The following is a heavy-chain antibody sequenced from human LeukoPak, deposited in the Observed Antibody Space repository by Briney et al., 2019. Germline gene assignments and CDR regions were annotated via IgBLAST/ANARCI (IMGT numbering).Heavy chain of an antibody. CDR3: AKVVRGYRDYDLF. CDR2: ISGSGDIT. Sequence: GGSLRLSCAASGFTLSSYAVTWVRQAPGKGLEWVSAISGSGDITYYADSVKGRFTISRDDSKNTVYLQMNSLRAEDTAVYYCAKVVRGYRDYDLFWGQGTLVTVSS. J-gene: IGHJ4*02. D-gene: IGHD5-12*01. V-gene: IGHV3-23*01. CDR1: GFTLSSYA.